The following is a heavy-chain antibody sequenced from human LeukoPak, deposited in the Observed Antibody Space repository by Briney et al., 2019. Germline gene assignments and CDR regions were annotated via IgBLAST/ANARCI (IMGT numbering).Heavy chain of an antibody. CDR3: ARDISPTVMRSYGMDV. V-gene: IGHV1-46*01. D-gene: IGHD4-11*01. Sequence: ASVKVSCKASGYTFTSYHMHWVRQAPGQGLEWMGIINPSGGSTSYAQKFQGRVTMTRDTSTSTVYMELSSLRSEDTAVYYCARDISPTVMRSYGMDVWGQGTTVTVSS. J-gene: IGHJ6*02. CDR1: GYTFTSYH. CDR2: INPSGGST.